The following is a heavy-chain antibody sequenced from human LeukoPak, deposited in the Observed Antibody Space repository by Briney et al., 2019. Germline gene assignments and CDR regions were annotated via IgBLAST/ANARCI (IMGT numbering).Heavy chain of an antibody. CDR3: ARGGSSGYYYYYYMDV. CDR1: GFTFSNYY. J-gene: IGHJ6*03. Sequence: GSLRLSCAASGFTFSNYYMNWVRQAPGKGLEWVSSIASSSTYIYYADSVKGRFTISRDNAKNSLYLQINSLRAEDTAVYFCARGGSSGYYYYYYMDVWGKGTTVTVSS. V-gene: IGHV3-21*01. CDR2: IASSSTYI. D-gene: IGHD6-19*01.